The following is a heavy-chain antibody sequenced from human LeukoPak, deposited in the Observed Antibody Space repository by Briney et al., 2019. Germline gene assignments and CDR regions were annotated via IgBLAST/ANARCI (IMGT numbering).Heavy chain of an antibody. J-gene: IGHJ4*02. CDR2: IYPGDSET. V-gene: IGHV5-51*01. CDR1: GYTFSTYW. Sequence: GESLQISCKGSGYTFSTYWIGWVRQMPGKGLEWMGIIYPGDSETRYSPSFQGQVTISADKSSNTAYLQWSSVKASDTAMYYCARQDGGPGFDYWGQGTLVTVSS. CDR3: ARQDGGPGFDY. D-gene: IGHD5-24*01.